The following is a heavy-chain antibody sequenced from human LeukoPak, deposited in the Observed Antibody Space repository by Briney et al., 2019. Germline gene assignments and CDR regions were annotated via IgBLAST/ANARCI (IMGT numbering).Heavy chain of an antibody. CDR1: GYTFTGYY. D-gene: IGHD5/OR15-5a*01. V-gene: IGHV1-2*02. Sequence: GASVKVPCKASGYTFTGYYIHWVRQAPGQGLEWMGWINPNSGGTNYAQNFQGRVTMTRDTSISTAYMELTSLRSDDTAVYYCATARDRNSVYSSFDYWDQGTLVTVSS. CDR3: ATARDRNSVYSSFDY. CDR2: INPNSGGT. J-gene: IGHJ4*02.